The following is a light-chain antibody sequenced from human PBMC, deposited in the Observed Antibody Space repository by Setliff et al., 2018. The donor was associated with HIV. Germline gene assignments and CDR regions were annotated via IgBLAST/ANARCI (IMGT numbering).Light chain of an antibody. CDR3: GAWDGSLDAYV. CDR1: SSNIGSKT. J-gene: IGLJ1*01. V-gene: IGLV1-44*01. Sequence: QSALTQPPSTSGTPGQRVTISCSGSSSNIGSKTVNWYQQLPGTAPKLLIYSNNQRPSGVPDRFSGSKSGTSASLAISGLQSEDEADYYCGAWDGSLDAYVFGTGTKVTVL. CDR2: SNN.